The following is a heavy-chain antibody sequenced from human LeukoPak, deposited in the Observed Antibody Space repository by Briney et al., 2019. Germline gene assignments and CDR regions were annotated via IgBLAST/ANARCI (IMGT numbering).Heavy chain of an antibody. V-gene: IGHV3-23*01. CDR1: GFTFTSYS. CDR3: ARKAQYNGHYPLDY. D-gene: IGHD1-7*01. J-gene: IGHJ4*02. Sequence: GGSLRLSCAAPGFTFTSYSMSWVRQAPGKGLEWVSGTSDRGDYTYYADSVKGRFTISRDSSKNTLFLQMNSLRAEDTALYFCARKAQYNGHYPLDYWGQGTLVTVSS. CDR2: TSDRGDYT.